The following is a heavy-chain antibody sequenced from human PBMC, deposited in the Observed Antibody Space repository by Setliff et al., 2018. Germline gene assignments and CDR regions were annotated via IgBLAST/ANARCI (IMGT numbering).Heavy chain of an antibody. V-gene: IGHV7-4-1*02. D-gene: IGHD1-26*01. Sequence: GASVKVSCKASGYTFIDYGMSWVRQAPGQSLEWIGWINTHTGNPTYAQGFTGRFVFSLDTSVSTAYLQISSLKAEDTAVYYCASQMGTSETYPKWGQRTPVTVSS. J-gene: IGHJ4*02. CDR3: ASQMGTSETYPK. CDR2: INTHTGNP. CDR1: GYTFIDYG.